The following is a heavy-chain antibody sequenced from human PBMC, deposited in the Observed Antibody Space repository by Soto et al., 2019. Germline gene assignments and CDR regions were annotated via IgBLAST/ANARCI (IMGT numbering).Heavy chain of an antibody. CDR2: INTEGTST. CDR3: ARSPGGYYID. J-gene: IGHJ3*01. V-gene: IGHV3-74*01. D-gene: IGHD2-15*01. Sequence: EVQLVESGGGLVQPGGSLRLSCADSGFSFSSYWMHWVRQGPEKGLVWVARINTEGTSTNYADSVEGRFTISRDNAKNTLSLHKNSLRAEDTAVYFCARSPGGYYIDWGQGTMVTVSS. CDR1: GFSFSSYW.